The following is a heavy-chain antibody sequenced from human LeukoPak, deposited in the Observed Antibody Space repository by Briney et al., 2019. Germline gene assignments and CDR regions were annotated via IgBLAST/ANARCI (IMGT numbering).Heavy chain of an antibody. J-gene: IGHJ5*02. D-gene: IGHD2-15*01. V-gene: IGHV5-51*01. Sequence: GESLKISCKGSGYSFTSYWIGWVRQMPGKGLEWMGIIYPGDSDTRYSPSFQGQVTISADKSISTAYPQWSSLKASDTAMYYCARRGTGYCSGGSCYWFDPWGQGTLVTVSS. CDR3: ARRGTGYCSGGSCYWFDP. CDR1: GYSFTSYW. CDR2: IYPGDSDT.